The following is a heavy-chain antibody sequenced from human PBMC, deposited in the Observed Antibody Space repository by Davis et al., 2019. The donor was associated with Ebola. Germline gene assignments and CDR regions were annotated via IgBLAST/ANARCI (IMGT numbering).Heavy chain of an antibody. V-gene: IGHV3-66*01. CDR2: IYSGGST. CDR3: ARGGVYCVSTSCYSHFDY. CDR1: GFTFSSYS. D-gene: IGHD2-2*01. J-gene: IGHJ4*02. Sequence: GESLKISCAASGFTFSSYSLNWVRQAPGKGLEWVSIIYSGGSTYYADSVKGRFTISRDNSKNTLYLQMNSLRVEDTAVYYCARGGVYCVSTSCYSHFDYWGQGTLVTVSS.